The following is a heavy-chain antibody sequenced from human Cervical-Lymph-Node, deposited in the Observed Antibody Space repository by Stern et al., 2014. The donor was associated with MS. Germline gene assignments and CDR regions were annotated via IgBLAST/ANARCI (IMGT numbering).Heavy chain of an antibody. CDR3: AREERYSSSSDYYYYYGMDV. D-gene: IGHD6-6*01. Sequence: QVQLVESGGGVVQPGRSLRLSCAASGFTFSSYGMHWVRQAPGKGLEWVAVIWYDGSNKYYADSVKGRFTISRDNSKNTLYLQMNSLRAEDTAVYYCAREERYSSSSDYYYYYGMDVWGQGTTVTVSS. CDR1: GFTFSSYG. V-gene: IGHV3-33*01. J-gene: IGHJ6*02. CDR2: IWYDGSNK.